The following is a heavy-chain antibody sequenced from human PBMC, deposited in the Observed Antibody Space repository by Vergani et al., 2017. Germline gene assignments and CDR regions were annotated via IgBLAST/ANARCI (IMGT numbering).Heavy chain of an antibody. CDR1: GFTFSSYA. D-gene: IGHD3-10*01. Sequence: EVQLLESGGGLVQPGGSLRLSCAASGFTFSSYAMSWVRQAPGKGLEWVSAISGSGGSTYYADSVKGRFTISRDNSKNTLYLQMNSLRAEDTAVYYCAKAFSGRELLWFGELLFSAFDIWGQGTMVTVSS. CDR3: AKAFSGRELLWFGELLFSAFDI. J-gene: IGHJ3*02. V-gene: IGHV3-23*01. CDR2: ISGSGGST.